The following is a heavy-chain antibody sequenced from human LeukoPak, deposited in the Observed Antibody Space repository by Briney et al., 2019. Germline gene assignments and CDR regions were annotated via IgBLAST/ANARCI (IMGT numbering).Heavy chain of an antibody. Sequence: ASAKVSCKASGYTFSSYGISWVRQAPGQGLEWMAWISAYNGNTNSAQKFQDRVTATTDTSTSTAYIELRSLRPDDTGVYFCARGRYSFAIRGEDAFDVWGQGTMVIVSS. J-gene: IGHJ3*01. V-gene: IGHV1-18*01. CDR2: ISAYNGNT. CDR3: ARGRYSFAIRGEDAFDV. D-gene: IGHD3-16*01. CDR1: GYTFSSYG.